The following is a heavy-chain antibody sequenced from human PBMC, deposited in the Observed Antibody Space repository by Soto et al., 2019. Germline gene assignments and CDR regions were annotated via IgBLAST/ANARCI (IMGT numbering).Heavy chain of an antibody. J-gene: IGHJ4*02. CDR1: GYTFTSYA. V-gene: IGHV1-3*05. CDR3: ARGPWHYDSSGYPDY. Sequence: QVQLVQSGAEEKKPGASVKISCKASGYTFTSYAMHWVRQAPGQRLEWMGWINAGNGNTKYSQKFQGRVTITRDTYVSTAYMELSSLRSEDTAVYYCARGPWHYDSSGYPDYWGQGTLVTVSS. D-gene: IGHD3-22*01. CDR2: INAGNGNT.